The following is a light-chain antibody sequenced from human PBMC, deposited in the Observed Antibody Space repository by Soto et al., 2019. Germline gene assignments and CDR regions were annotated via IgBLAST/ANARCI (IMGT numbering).Light chain of an antibody. CDR1: SSDVAGYNY. CDR3: SSYTSSSTPI. J-gene: IGLJ2*01. V-gene: IGLV2-14*01. CDR2: DVS. Sequence: QSALTQPASVSGSPGQSITISCTGPSSDVAGYNYVSWYQQHPGKAPKLMIYDVSNRPSGVSNRFSGSKSGNTASLTISGLQAEDEADYYCSSYTSSSTPIFGGWTKVTVL.